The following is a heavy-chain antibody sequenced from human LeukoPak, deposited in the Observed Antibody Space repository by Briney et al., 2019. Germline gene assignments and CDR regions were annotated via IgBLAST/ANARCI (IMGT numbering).Heavy chain of an antibody. V-gene: IGHV1-69*13. D-gene: IGHD5-12*01. CDR3: AREQGGYSGYWY. Sequence: ASVKVSCKASGGTFSSYAINWVRQAPGQGLEWMGGIIPIFGTANYAQKFQGRVTITADESTSTAYMELSSLRSEDTAVYYCAREQGGYSGYWYWGQGTLVTVSS. CDR1: GGTFSSYA. J-gene: IGHJ4*02. CDR2: IIPIFGTA.